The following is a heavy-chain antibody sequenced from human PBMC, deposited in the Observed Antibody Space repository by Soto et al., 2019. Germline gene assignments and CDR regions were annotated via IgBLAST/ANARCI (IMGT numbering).Heavy chain of an antibody. CDR3: ARQRTSVVTQAYFDS. Sequence: ETLSLTCTVTGDSINNRSYYWGWIRQPPGKGLEWIGSIYYSGSTYNNPSLKSRVSMSVDTSKNQFSLKLRSVTAADTALYYCARQRTSVVTQAYFDSWGQGSLVTVSS. V-gene: IGHV4-39*01. D-gene: IGHD2-21*02. CDR2: IYYSGST. J-gene: IGHJ4*02. CDR1: GDSINNRSYY.